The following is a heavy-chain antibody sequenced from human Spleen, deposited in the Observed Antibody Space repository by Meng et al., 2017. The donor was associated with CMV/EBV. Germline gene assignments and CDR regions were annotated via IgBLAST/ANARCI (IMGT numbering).Heavy chain of an antibody. V-gene: IGHV3-23*01. CDR1: GFTFSRYA. J-gene: IGHJ6*02. CDR2: ISGSGGTT. D-gene: IGHD2/OR15-2a*01. Sequence: GESLKISCAASGFTFSRYAMSWVRQAPGKGLEWVSGISGSGGTTHYADSVKGQFTISRDNSKNTLFLQMNSLRAEDTAVYYCAKERGRILPYSYYGLDVWGQGTTVTVSS. CDR3: AKERGRILPYSYYGLDV.